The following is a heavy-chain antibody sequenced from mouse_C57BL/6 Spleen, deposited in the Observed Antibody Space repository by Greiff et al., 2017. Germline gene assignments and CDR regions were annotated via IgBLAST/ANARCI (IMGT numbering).Heavy chain of an antibody. D-gene: IGHD1-1*01. V-gene: IGHV8-8*01. Sequence: QVTLKESGPGILQPSQTLSLTCSFSGFSLSTFGMGVGWIRQPSGKGLEWLAHIWWDDDKYYNPALKSRLTISKDTSKNQVFLKIANVDTADTATYYCARMTYYYDSSYWYFDVWGTGTTVTGSS. J-gene: IGHJ1*03. CDR3: ARMTYYYDSSYWYFDV. CDR1: GFSLSTFGMG. CDR2: IWWDDDK.